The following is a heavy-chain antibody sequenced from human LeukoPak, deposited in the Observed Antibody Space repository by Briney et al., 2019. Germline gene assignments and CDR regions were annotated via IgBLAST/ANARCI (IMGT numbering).Heavy chain of an antibody. CDR2: ISFNGGAI. CDR3: AKDQGLRKYYYYYYMDV. V-gene: IGHV3-9*01. Sequence: GGSLRLSCVGSGFTFGDHAMHWVRQVPGRGLEWVAGISFNGGAIGYADSVKGRFTIPRDNANQSLYLQMNSLRVEDTALYFCAKDQGLRKYYYYYYMDVWGRGTTVIVS. J-gene: IGHJ6*03. CDR1: GFTFGDHA. D-gene: IGHD2-21*02.